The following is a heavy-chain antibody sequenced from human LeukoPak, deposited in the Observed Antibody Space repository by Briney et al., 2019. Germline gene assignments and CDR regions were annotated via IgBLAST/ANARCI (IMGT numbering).Heavy chain of an antibody. V-gene: IGHV3-30*04. CDR2: ISYDGSNK. D-gene: IGHD3-10*01. J-gene: IGHJ6*04. Sequence: PGRSLRLSCAASGFTFSSYAMYWVRQAPGKGLEWVAVISYDGSNKYYADSVKGRFTISRDNSKNTLYLQMNSLRAEDTAVYYCARDLITMVRGVIIYYGMDVWGKGTTVTVSS. CDR3: ARDLITMVRGVIIYYGMDV. CDR1: GFTFSSYA.